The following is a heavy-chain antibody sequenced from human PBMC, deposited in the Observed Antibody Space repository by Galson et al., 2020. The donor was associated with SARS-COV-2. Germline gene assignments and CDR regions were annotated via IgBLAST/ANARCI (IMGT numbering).Heavy chain of an antibody. CDR2: IYYSGST. CDR1: GGSISSGDYY. D-gene: IGHD4-17*01. V-gene: IGHV4-30-4*01. J-gene: IGHJ6*02. CDR3: ARDTVTQLGYYYYGMDV. Sequence: SETLSLTCTVSGGSISSGDYYWSWIRQPPGKGLEWIGYIYYSGSTYYNPSLKSRVTISVDTSKNQFSLKLSSVTAADTAVYYCARDTVTQLGYYYYGMDVWGQGTTVTVSS.